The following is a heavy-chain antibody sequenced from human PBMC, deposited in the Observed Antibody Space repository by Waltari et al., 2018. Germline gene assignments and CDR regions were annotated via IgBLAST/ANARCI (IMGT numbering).Heavy chain of an antibody. Sequence: EVQLVATGGGLIQTGGSLRLYCAASGFSVRSNYMSSVRQAPGEGLEWVSIFYSCGTTYYADSVKRRFTISRDNSKNTVYLQMNSLRAEDTAVYYCARKHLVTTIIAFDIWGQGTMVTVSS. V-gene: IGHV3-53*02. D-gene: IGHD5-12*01. CDR2: FYSCGTT. J-gene: IGHJ3*02. CDR1: GFSVRSNY. CDR3: ARKHLVTTIIAFDI.